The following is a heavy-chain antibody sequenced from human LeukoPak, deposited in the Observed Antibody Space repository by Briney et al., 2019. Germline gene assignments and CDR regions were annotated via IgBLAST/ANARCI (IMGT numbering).Heavy chain of an antibody. CDR2: MNPNSGNT. CDR3: TRSVRNGHIDY. J-gene: IGHJ4*02. Sequence: ASVKVSCKASGYTFTSYDVNWVRQATGQGLEWMGWMNPNSGNTGYAQKFQGRVTMTRSTSISTAYMELSSLRFEDTAVYYCTRSVRNGHIDYWGQGTLVTVSS. CDR1: GYTFTSYD. V-gene: IGHV1-8*01. D-gene: IGHD2-21*01.